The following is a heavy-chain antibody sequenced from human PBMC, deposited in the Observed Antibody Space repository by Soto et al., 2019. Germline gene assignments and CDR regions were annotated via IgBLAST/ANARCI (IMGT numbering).Heavy chain of an antibody. Sequence: QVQLVQSGAEVKKPGSSVKVSCKASGGTFSSYAISWVRQAPGQGLEWMGGIIPIFGAANYAQRFQGRVTITADESTSTAYMELSSLRSEDTAVYYCARRGYSSSFSSYGMDVWGQGTTVTVSS. D-gene: IGHD6-6*01. CDR1: GGTFSSYA. J-gene: IGHJ6*02. CDR3: ARRGYSSSFSSYGMDV. CDR2: IIPIFGAA. V-gene: IGHV1-69*01.